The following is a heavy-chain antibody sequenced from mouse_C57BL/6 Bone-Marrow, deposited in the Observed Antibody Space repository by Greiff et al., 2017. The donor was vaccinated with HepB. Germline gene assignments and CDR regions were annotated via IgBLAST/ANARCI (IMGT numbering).Heavy chain of an antibody. Sequence: VQLQESGAELVRPGTSVKMSCKASGYTFTNYWIGWAKQRPGHGLEWIGDIYPGGGYTNYNEKFKGKATLTADKSSSTAYMQFSSLTSEDSAIYYCARWLGGYFDYWGQGTTLTVSS. V-gene: IGHV1-63*01. CDR3: ARWLGGYFDY. D-gene: IGHD4-1*01. J-gene: IGHJ2*01. CDR2: IYPGGGYT. CDR1: GYTFTNYW.